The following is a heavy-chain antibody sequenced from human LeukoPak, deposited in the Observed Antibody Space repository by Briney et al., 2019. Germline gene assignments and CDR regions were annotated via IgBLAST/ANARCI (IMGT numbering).Heavy chain of an antibody. CDR2: INPNSGGT. CDR3: ARGGMYYDFWSGYHWFDP. V-gene: IGHV1-2*02. D-gene: IGHD3-3*01. J-gene: IGHJ5*02. CDR1: GYTFTGYY. Sequence: ASVKVSCKASGYTFTGYYMHWVRQAPGQGLEWMGWINPNSGGTNYAQKFQGRVTMTRDTSISTAYMELSRLRSDDTAVYYCARGGMYYDFWSGYHWFDPWGQGTLVTVTS.